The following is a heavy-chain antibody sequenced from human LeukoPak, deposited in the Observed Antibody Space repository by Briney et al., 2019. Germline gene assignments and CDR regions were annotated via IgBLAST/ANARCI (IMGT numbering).Heavy chain of an antibody. CDR2: ISAYNGNT. V-gene: IGHV1-18*01. D-gene: IGHD6-6*01. Sequence: ASVKVSCKASGYTFTSYGISWVRQAPGQGLERMGRISAYNGNTNYAQKLQGRVTMTTDTSTSTAYMELRSLRSDDTAVYYCARVEYSSSCFDYWGQGTLVTVSS. CDR1: GYTFTSYG. J-gene: IGHJ4*02. CDR3: ARVEYSSSCFDY.